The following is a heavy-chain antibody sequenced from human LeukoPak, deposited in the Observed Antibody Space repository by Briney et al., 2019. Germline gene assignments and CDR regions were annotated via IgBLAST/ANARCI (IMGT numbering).Heavy chain of an antibody. CDR1: GFTVSSNY. CDR2: IYSGGST. J-gene: IGHJ4*02. D-gene: IGHD6-6*01. V-gene: IGHV3-66*01. Sequence: PGGSLRLSCAASGFTVSSNYMSWVRQAPGKGLGWVSVIYSGGSTYYADSVKGRFTISRDNSKNTLYLQMNSLRAEDTAVYYCASSGSIAARLTYWGQGTLVTVSS. CDR3: ASSGSIAARLTY.